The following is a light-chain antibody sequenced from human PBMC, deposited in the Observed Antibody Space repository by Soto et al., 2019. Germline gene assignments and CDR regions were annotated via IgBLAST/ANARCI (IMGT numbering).Light chain of an antibody. CDR3: SSHTSGSTRV. J-gene: IGLJ1*01. Sequence: GLAHTSPLSASPEQTNAISCTGTSSDVGGYDYVSWYQQQPDKAPKLMIYEVTKRPSGVSNRFSGSKSGNTASLTISGLQSEDEADYYCSSHTSGSTRVFGTGTKVTVL. CDR1: SSDVGGYDY. V-gene: IGLV2-14*01. CDR2: EVT.